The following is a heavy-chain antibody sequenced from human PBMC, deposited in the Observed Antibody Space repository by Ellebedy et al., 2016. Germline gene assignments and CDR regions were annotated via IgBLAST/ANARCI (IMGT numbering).Heavy chain of an antibody. CDR1: GYTFTSYY. D-gene: IGHD2-2*01. Sequence: ASVKVSXXASGYTFTSYYMHWVRQAPGQGLEWMGIINPSGGNTGYAQKFQGRVTMTRNTSISTAYMELSSLRSEDTAVYYCARHCSSTSCYLYWGQGTLVTVSS. CDR3: ARHCSSTSCYLY. CDR2: INPSGGNT. V-gene: IGHV1-46*01. J-gene: IGHJ4*02.